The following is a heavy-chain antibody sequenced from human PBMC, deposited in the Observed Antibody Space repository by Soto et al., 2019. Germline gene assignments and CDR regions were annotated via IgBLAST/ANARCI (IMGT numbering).Heavy chain of an antibody. CDR3: AKEPPARGGGWFDP. D-gene: IGHD3-16*01. CDR1: GFTFSSYA. Sequence: EVQLLESGGGLVQPGGSLRLSCAASGFTFSSYAMSWVRQATGKGLEWVSAISGSGGSTYYADSVKGRFTISRDNSKNTLYLQIHSLRAEDTAVFYCAKEPPARGGGWFDPWGQGTLVTVSS. V-gene: IGHV3-23*01. J-gene: IGHJ5*02. CDR2: ISGSGGST.